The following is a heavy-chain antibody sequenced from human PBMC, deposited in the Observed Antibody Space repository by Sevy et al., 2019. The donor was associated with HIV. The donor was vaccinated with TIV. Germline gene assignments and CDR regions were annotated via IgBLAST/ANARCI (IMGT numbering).Heavy chain of an antibody. CDR3: AKDNGPPISGSGTPLYYYGMDV. J-gene: IGHJ6*02. D-gene: IGHD3-10*01. CDR2: ISYDGSNK. CDR1: GFTFSSYG. Sequence: GGSLRLSCAASGFTFSSYGMHWVRQAPGKGLEWVAVISYDGSNKYYADSVKGRFTISRDNSKNTLYLQMNSLRAEDTAVYYCAKDNGPPISGSGTPLYYYGMDVWGQGTTVTVSS. V-gene: IGHV3-30*18.